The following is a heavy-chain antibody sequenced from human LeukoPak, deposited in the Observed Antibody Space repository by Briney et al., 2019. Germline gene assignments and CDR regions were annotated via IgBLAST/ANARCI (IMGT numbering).Heavy chain of an antibody. J-gene: IGHJ5*02. D-gene: IGHD6-6*01. CDR2: INHSGST. CDR3: ARTYSRSSLHWFDP. V-gene: IGHV4-34*01. Sequence: SETLSLTCAVYGGSFSGYYWSWIRQPPGKGLEWIGEINHSGSTNYNPSLKSRVTISVDTSKNQFSLKLSSVTAADTAVYYCARTYSRSSLHWFDPWGQGTLVTVSS. CDR1: GGSFSGYY.